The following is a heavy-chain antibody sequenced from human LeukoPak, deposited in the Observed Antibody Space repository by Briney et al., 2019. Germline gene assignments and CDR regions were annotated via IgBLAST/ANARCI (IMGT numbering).Heavy chain of an antibody. CDR3: AKGFTYYYGMDV. Sequence: PGGSLRLPCAASGFTFSSYGMHWVRQAPGKGLEWVAFIRYDGSNKYYADSVKGRFTISRDNSKNTLYLQMNSLRAEDTAVYYCAKGFTYYYGMDVWGQGTTVTVSS. J-gene: IGHJ6*02. CDR1: GFTFSSYG. CDR2: IRYDGSNK. V-gene: IGHV3-30*02.